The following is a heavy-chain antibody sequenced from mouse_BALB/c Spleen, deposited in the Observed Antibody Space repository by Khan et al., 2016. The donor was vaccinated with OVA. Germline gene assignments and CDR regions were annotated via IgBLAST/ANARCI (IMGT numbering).Heavy chain of an antibody. CDR2: INPSNGGT. Sequence: VELQQSGAELVKPGASVKLSCKASGYTFTSYYMYWVKLRPGQGLEWIGEINPSNGGTNFNEKFKSKATLTVDKSSSTAYMQLSSLTSEDSAVYYCTRSGYGSVAYWDQGTLVTVSA. J-gene: IGHJ3*01. V-gene: IGHV1S81*02. CDR3: TRSGYGSVAY. CDR1: GYTFTSYY. D-gene: IGHD2-2*01.